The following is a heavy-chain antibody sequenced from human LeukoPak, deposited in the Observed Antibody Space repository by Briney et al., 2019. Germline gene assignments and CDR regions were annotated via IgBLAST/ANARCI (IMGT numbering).Heavy chain of an antibody. CDR2: INPNSGGT. D-gene: IGHD3-10*01. V-gene: IGHV1-2*02. CDR3: ARDAYFYGSGSYDNPDVSPFDI. Sequence: GASVKVSCKASGYTFTGYYMHWVRQAPGQGLEWMGWINPNSGGTNYAQKFQGRVTMTRDTSISTAYMELSRLRSDDTAVYYCARDAYFYGSGSYDNPDVSPFDIWGQGTMVTVSS. J-gene: IGHJ3*02. CDR1: GYTFTGYY.